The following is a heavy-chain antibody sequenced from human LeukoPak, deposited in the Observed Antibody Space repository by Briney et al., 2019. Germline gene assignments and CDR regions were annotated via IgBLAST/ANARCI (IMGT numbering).Heavy chain of an antibody. CDR3: ARALGATVTPYDY. CDR1: GGTFSSYG. V-gene: IGHV1-2*04. CDR2: INPNSGGT. J-gene: IGHJ4*02. Sequence: RASVKVSCKASGGTFSSYGIIWVRQAPGQGLEWMGWINPNSGGTNYAQKFQGWVTMTRDTSISTAYMELSRLRSDDTAVYYCARALGATVTPYDYWGQGTLVTVSS. D-gene: IGHD4-17*01.